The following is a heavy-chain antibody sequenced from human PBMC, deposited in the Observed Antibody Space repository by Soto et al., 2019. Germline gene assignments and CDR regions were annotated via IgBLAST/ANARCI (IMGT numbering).Heavy chain of an antibody. V-gene: IGHV5-51*01. CDR1: GYSFTSYW. D-gene: IGHD3-3*01. J-gene: IGHJ4*02. CDR3: ARISFPGVLEWFFDY. Sequence: GESLKISCKGSGYSFTSYWIGWVRQMPGKGLEWMGIIYPGDSDTRYSPSFQGQVTISADKSISTAYLQWSSLKASDTAMYYCARISFPGVLEWFFDYWGQGTLVTVSS. CDR2: IYPGDSDT.